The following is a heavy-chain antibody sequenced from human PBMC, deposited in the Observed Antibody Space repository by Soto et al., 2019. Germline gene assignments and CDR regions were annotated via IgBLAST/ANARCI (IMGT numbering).Heavy chain of an antibody. CDR3: ARRAKSFEWVEI. CDR2: VNHGST. Sequence: QVQLLQWGAGLLKPSETLSLTCGGHGGSFSGYHWSWVRQHPGKGLELIAEVNHGSTNYNPSLKRSGGLSEDPSQTHISLKATSGTAAHAAVYYGARRAKSFEWVEIWGQGTLFT. V-gene: IGHV4-34*01. D-gene: IGHD3-3*01. J-gene: IGHJ4*02. CDR1: GGSFSGYH.